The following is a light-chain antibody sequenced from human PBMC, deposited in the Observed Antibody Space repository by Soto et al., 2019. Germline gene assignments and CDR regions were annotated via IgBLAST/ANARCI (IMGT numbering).Light chain of an antibody. CDR3: QQTHTYPNS. Sequence: DIQMTQSPSSLSAAVGDRVPITCRSSQSISNYVSWYQHEPRKVPRLLIYAASSLQSGVPSRFSASGSGTDFTLTISGLQPEDFGTYFGQQTHTYPNSFGQRTKVEIK. J-gene: IGKJ1*01. CDR1: QSISNY. CDR2: AAS. V-gene: IGKV1-39*01.